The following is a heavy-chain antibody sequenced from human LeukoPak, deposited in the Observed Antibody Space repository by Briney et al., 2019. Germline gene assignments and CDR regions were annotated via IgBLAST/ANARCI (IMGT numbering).Heavy chain of an antibody. CDR1: GGSISSGSYY. V-gene: IGHV4-61*01. CDR2: IDYSGST. Sequence: PSQTLSLTCTVSGGSISSGSYYWSWIRQPPGKGLDWIGYIDYSGSTTYNPSLKSRVTISVDTSKTQFSLKLSSVTAADTAVYYCARSARDGYNYVDSWGQGTLVIVSS. CDR3: ARSARDGYNYVDS. D-gene: IGHD5-24*01. J-gene: IGHJ4*02.